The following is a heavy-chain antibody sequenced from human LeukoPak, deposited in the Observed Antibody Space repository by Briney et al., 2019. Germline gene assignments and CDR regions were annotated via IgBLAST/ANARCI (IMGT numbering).Heavy chain of an antibody. Sequence: GGPLRLSCAASGFTFDDYTMHWVRQAPGKGLEWVSLISWDGGSTYYADSVKGRFTISRDNSKNSLYLQMNSLRTEDTALYYCAKEERPAAANYYYYYGMDVWGQGTTVTVSS. CDR1: GFTFDDYT. J-gene: IGHJ6*02. CDR3: AKEERPAAANYYYYYGMDV. D-gene: IGHD2-2*01. CDR2: ISWDGGST. V-gene: IGHV3-43*01.